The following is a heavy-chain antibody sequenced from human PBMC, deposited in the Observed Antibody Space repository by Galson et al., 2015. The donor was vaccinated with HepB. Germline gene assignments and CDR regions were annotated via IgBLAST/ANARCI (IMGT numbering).Heavy chain of an antibody. CDR2: ISYDGSNK. V-gene: IGHV3-30-3*01. CDR1: RFTFSSYA. J-gene: IGHJ4*02. Sequence: SLRLSCAASRFTFSSYAMHWVRQAPGKGLEWVAVISYDGSNKYYADSVKGRFTISRDNSKNTLYLQMNSLRAEDTAVYYCARCVRAYCPGDCHQWDFDYWGQGTLVTVSS. CDR3: ARCVRAYCPGDCHQWDFDY. D-gene: IGHD2-21*02.